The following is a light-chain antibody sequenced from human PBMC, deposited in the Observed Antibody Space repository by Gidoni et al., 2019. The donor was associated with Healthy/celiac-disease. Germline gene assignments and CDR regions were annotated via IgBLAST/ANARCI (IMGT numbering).Light chain of an antibody. CDR2: AAS. V-gene: IGKV1-8*01. J-gene: IGKJ2*03. CDR3: QQYYSYPWS. Sequence: AIRVTQSPSSFPASTGDRVTITCRASQGISSYLAWYQQQPGKAPKLLIYAASTLQSGVPSRFSGSGSGTDFTLTISCLQSEDFANYYCQQYYSYPWSFGQGTKLEIK. CDR1: QGISSY.